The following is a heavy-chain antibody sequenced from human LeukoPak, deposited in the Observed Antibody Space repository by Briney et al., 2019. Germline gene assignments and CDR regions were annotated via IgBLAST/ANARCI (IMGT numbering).Heavy chain of an antibody. V-gene: IGHV4-59*01. J-gene: IGHJ4*02. CDR3: ARLKDGY. CDR1: GGSLSSYY. CDR2: IYYSGST. Sequence: SEALSLTCTVSGGSLSSYYWSWIRQPPGKGLEWIGYIYYSGSTNYNPSLKSRVTISVDTSKNQFSLKLSSVTAADTAVYYCARLKDGYWGQGTLVTVSS.